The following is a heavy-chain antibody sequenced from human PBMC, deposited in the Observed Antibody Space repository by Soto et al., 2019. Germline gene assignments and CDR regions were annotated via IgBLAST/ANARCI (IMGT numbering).Heavy chain of an antibody. CDR2: IYYTGST. D-gene: IGHD3-10*01. V-gene: IGHV4-30-2*01. J-gene: IGHJ6*02. CDR3: AKGGESRSYYYAMHV. CDR1: GGSMSRGGQS. Sequence: PSETLSLTCAVSGGSMSRGGQSWSWIRQPPGKGLEWLGFIYYTGSTYYNPSLKSRVTLSVDRSKNQFSLNLTSVTAADTAMYYCAKGGESRSYYYAMHVWGQGTTVTVSS.